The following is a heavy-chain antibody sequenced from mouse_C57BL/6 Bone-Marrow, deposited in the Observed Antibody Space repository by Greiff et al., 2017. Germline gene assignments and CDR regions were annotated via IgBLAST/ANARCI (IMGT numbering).Heavy chain of an antibody. V-gene: IGHV1-80*01. D-gene: IGHD2-1*01. Sequence: QVHVKQSGAELVKPGASVKISCKASGYAFSSYWMNWVKQRPGKGLEWIGQIYPGDGDTNYNGKFKGKATLTADKSSSTAYMQLSSLTSEDSAVYFYARWPLLFSWYAMDYWGQGTSVTVSS. CDR1: GYAFSSYW. CDR3: ARWPLLFSWYAMDY. J-gene: IGHJ4*01. CDR2: IYPGDGDT.